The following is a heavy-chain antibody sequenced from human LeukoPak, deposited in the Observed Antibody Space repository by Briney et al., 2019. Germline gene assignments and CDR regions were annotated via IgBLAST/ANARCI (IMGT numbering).Heavy chain of an antibody. CDR3: AGDRWGNWFDP. CDR1: GGSISSYY. Sequence: PAETLTLTCTVPGGSISSYYWSWIRQPPGKGLEGIGNIYYSGRTNYNPSLKSRVTISVDTSKTNFSLKLRSVTAADTAVYYCAGDRWGNWFDPWGQGTLVTVSS. V-gene: IGHV4-59*01. D-gene: IGHD5-24*01. CDR2: IYYSGRT. J-gene: IGHJ5*02.